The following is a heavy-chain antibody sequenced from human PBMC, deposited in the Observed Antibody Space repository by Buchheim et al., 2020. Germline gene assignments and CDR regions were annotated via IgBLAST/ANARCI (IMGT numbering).Heavy chain of an antibody. V-gene: IGHV5-51*01. CDR2: IYPADSDT. J-gene: IGHJ4*02. CDR1: GYIFRNYW. Sequence: EVQLVQSGAEVKKPGESLKISCKASGYIFRNYWIGWVRQMPGKGLEWMVIIYPADSDTRYNPAFQGQVTISADKSTSTAYPQWSSLKTSDTAIYYCVRDYGDYWGQGTL. CDR3: VRDYGDY.